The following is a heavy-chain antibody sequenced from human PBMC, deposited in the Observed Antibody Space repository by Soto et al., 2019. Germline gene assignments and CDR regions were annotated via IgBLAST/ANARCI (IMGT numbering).Heavy chain of an antibody. CDR3: ARAGAGPPYYYYGMDV. D-gene: IGHD6-13*01. Sequence: ASVKVSCKASGGTFGSYAISWVRQAPGQGLEWMGGIIPIFGTANYAQKFQGRVTITADESTSTAYMELSSLRSEDTAVYYCARAGAGPPYYYYGMDVWGQGTTVTVSS. J-gene: IGHJ6*02. CDR1: GGTFGSYA. CDR2: IIPIFGTA. V-gene: IGHV1-69*13.